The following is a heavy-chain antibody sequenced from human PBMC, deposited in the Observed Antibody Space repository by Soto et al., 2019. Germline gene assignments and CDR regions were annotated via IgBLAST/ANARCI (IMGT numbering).Heavy chain of an antibody. CDR2: ISVSGGTT. J-gene: IGHJ4*02. V-gene: IGHV3-23*01. Sequence: QPGGSLRLSCAASGFTFDNYALTWVRQAPGKGLEWVSTISVSGGTTHYADSVKGRFTISRDNSKKTVHLQMHGLRADDTAVYYCAKGLYFYDSSGYRGFDYWGQGALVTVSS. CDR1: GFTFDNYA. D-gene: IGHD3-22*01. CDR3: AKGLYFYDSSGYRGFDY.